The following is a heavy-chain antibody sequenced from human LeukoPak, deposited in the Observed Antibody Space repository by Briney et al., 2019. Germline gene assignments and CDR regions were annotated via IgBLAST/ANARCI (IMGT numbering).Heavy chain of an antibody. V-gene: IGHV1-2*02. D-gene: IGHD5-24*01. Sequence: GASVKVSCKASGYTFTDYYLHWVRQAPGQGLEWLGWINPNSGDTNFAQKFQGRVTMTRDTSINTAYMELSGLRSDDTAVYYCARGDLYTYPLDFWGQGTLVTVSS. CDR1: GYTFTDYY. CDR2: INPNSGDT. CDR3: ARGDLYTYPLDF. J-gene: IGHJ1*01.